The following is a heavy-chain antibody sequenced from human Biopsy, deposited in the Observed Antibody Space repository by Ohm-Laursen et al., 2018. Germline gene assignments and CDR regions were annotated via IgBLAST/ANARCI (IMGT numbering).Heavy chain of an antibody. D-gene: IGHD3-9*01. J-gene: IGHJ1*01. Sequence: ASVKVSCNAPGGTFSNYGVNWVRQAPGQGLEWLGGSIPILGTGNYAQKFQDRVTVAADTSTSTATMELRSLRSDDTAVYYCATKLTGYFHHWGQGTLVIVSS. CDR1: GGTFSNYG. CDR2: SIPILGTG. CDR3: ATKLTGYFHH. V-gene: IGHV1-69*06.